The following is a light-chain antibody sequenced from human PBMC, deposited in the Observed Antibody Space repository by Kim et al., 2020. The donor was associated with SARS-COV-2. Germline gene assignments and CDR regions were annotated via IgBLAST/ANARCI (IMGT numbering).Light chain of an antibody. CDR1: QSVLYSSNNKNY. V-gene: IGKV4-1*01. CDR3: QQYYNVPWT. CDR2: WAS. Sequence: RATINCKSSQSVLYSSNNKNYLAWYQQRPRQPPKLLLYWASTRESGVPDRFSGSGSGTDFTLTISRLQAEDVAVYYCQQYYNVPWTFGPGTKLEIK. J-gene: IGKJ1*01.